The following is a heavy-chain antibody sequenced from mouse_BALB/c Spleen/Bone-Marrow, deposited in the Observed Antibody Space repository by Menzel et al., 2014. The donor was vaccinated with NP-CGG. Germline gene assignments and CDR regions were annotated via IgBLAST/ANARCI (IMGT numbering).Heavy chain of an antibody. CDR3: ARWDYYGYAMDY. CDR1: GYSFTGYT. Sequence: VRLQQSGPELVKPGASMKISCKASGYSFTGYTMDWVKQSHGKNLEWIGLINPYNGGTSYKQKFKGKATLTVDKSSSTAYMELLSLTSEDSAVYYCARWDYYGYAMDYWGQGTSVTVSS. CDR2: INPYNGGT. J-gene: IGHJ4*01. V-gene: IGHV1-18*01. D-gene: IGHD1-1*01.